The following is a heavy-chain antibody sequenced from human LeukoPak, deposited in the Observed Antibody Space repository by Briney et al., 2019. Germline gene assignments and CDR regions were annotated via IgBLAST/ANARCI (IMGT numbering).Heavy chain of an antibody. CDR3: ARAISYYYDSSGYYADY. J-gene: IGHJ4*02. CDR2: ISSSSSTI. CDR1: GFTFSSYS. V-gene: IGHV3-48*04. Sequence: PGGSLRLSCAASGFTFSSYSMNWVRQAPGKGLEWVSYISSSSSTIYYADSVKGRFTISRDNAKNSLYLQMNSLRAEDTAVYYCARAISYYYDSSGYYADYWGQGTLVTVSS. D-gene: IGHD3-22*01.